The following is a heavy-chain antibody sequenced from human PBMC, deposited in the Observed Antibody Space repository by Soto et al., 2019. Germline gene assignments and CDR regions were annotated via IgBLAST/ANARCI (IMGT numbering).Heavy chain of an antibody. D-gene: IGHD6-13*01. V-gene: IGHV3-30-3*01. CDR3: ARDPSYSSSWVYYYGMDV. J-gene: IGHJ6*02. Sequence: LRLSCAASGFTFSSYAMHWVRQAPGKGLEWVAVISYDGSNKYYADSVKGRFTISRDKSKNTLYLQMNSLRAEDTAVYYCARDPSYSSSWVYYYGMDVWGQGTTVTVSS. CDR2: ISYDGSNK. CDR1: GFTFSSYA.